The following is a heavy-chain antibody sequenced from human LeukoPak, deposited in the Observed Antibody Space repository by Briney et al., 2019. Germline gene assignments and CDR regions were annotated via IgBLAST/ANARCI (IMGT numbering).Heavy chain of an antibody. Sequence: PGGSLRLSCAASGFTFSSYDIHWVRQAPGKGLEWVAFIRYDGSNKYYADSVKGRFTISRDNSKNTLYLQMNSLINEDTAVYFCAKDLSGGYHSYYYDFWGQGTPVTVSS. CDR3: AKDLSGGYHSYYYDF. CDR2: IRYDGSNK. D-gene: IGHD5-18*01. J-gene: IGHJ4*02. V-gene: IGHV3-30*02. CDR1: GFTFSSYD.